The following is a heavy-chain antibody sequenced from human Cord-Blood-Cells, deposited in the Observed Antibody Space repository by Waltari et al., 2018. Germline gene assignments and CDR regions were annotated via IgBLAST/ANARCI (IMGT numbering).Heavy chain of an antibody. V-gene: IGHV3-53*01. J-gene: IGHJ6*02. CDR3: ARFPDYYDSSGYYYYYGMDV. CDR1: GFTVSSNY. Sequence: EVQLVESGGGLIQPGGSLRLSCAASGFTVSSNYMSWVRQAPGKGLEWVSVIYSGGSTYYADSGKGRFTISRDNSKNTLYLQMNGLRAEDTAVYYCARFPDYYDSSGYYYYYGMDVWGQGTTVTVSS. CDR2: IYSGGST. D-gene: IGHD3-22*01.